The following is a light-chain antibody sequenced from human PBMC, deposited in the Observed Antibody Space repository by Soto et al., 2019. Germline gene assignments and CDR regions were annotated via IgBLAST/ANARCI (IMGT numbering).Light chain of an antibody. CDR3: QSYDSSLSAVV. CDR1: SSNIGAGYD. J-gene: IGLJ2*01. Sequence: QSVLTQPPSVSGAPGQRVTISCTGSSSNIGAGYDVHWYQQLPGTVPKVLIYGNSNRPSGVPDRFSGSKSGTSASLAITGLQAEDEADDYCQSYDSSLSAVVFGGGTKLTVL. V-gene: IGLV1-40*01. CDR2: GNS.